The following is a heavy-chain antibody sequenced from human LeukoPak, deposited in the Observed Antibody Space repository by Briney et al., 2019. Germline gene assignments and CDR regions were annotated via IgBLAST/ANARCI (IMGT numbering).Heavy chain of an antibody. V-gene: IGHV3-23*01. D-gene: IGHD3-10*01. CDR3: AKDHDYYASGPI. Sequence: PGGSLRLSCAASGFTFSNYAMNWVRQAPGKGLEWVSAISGIGDSTYYADAVKGRFTISRDNSKNTLYLQMNSLRAEDTALYYCAKDHDYYASGPIWGQGTMVTVSS. CDR1: GFTFSNYA. CDR2: ISGIGDST. J-gene: IGHJ3*02.